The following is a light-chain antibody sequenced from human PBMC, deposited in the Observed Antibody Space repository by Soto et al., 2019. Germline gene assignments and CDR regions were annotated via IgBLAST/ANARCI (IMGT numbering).Light chain of an antibody. CDR3: SSYTITTALV. Sequence: QSALTQPASVSGSPGQSITISCTGTSSDVGGYNFASWYQQHPGRAPKLMISEVSNRPSGVSNRFSGSKSGNTASLTISGLQTEDEADYYCSSYTITTALVFGSGTKVTVL. V-gene: IGLV2-14*01. CDR2: EVS. CDR1: SSDVGGYNF. J-gene: IGLJ1*01.